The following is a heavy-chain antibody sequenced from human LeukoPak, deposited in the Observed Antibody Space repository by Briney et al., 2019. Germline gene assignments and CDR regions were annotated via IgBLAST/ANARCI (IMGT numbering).Heavy chain of an antibody. V-gene: IGHV4-39*01. Sequence: SETLSLTCIVSGGSISSSSYFWGWIRQPPGKGLEWIGSLYYSGTTYYNPSLKSRVTISADTSKNQFSLKLTSVIAADTAVYYCARRLFGSGSPYHMDVWGKGTTVTVS. CDR3: ARRLFGSGSPYHMDV. D-gene: IGHD3-10*01. J-gene: IGHJ6*03. CDR1: GGSISSSSYF. CDR2: LYYSGTT.